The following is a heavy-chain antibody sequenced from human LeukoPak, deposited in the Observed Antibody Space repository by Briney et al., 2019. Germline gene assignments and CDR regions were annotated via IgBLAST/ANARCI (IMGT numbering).Heavy chain of an antibody. Sequence: ASVKVSCKASGYTFTGYYMHWVRQAPGQGLEWMGWINPNSGGTNYAQKFQGRVTMTRDTSISTAYMELSRLRSDDTAVYYCARGRIVNHNWFDPWGQGTLVTVSS. V-gene: IGHV1-2*02. CDR3: ARGRIVNHNWFDP. CDR2: INPNSGGT. J-gene: IGHJ5*02. CDR1: GYTFTGYY. D-gene: IGHD2/OR15-2a*01.